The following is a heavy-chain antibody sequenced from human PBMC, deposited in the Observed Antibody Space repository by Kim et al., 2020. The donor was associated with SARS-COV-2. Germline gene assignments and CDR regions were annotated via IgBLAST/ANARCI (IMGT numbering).Heavy chain of an antibody. V-gene: IGHV4-34*01. D-gene: IGHD6-19*01. Sequence: NSNPPLKSRVNISVDTSKNQFSLKLSSVTAADTAVYYCARGKYSSGWYGYWGQGTLVTVSS. CDR3: ARGKYSSGWYGY. J-gene: IGHJ4*02.